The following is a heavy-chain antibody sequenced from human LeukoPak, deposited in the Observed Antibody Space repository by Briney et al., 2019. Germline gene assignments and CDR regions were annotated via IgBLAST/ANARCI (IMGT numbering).Heavy chain of an antibody. Sequence: GGSLRLYCAASGFTVSSNYMSWVRQAPGKGLEWVSVIYSGGSTYYADSVKGRFTISRDNSKNTLYLQMNSLRAEDTAVYYCARAGYDILTGYYTDYYYYYMDVWGKGTTVTVSS. J-gene: IGHJ6*03. D-gene: IGHD3-9*01. V-gene: IGHV3-53*01. CDR2: IYSGGST. CDR3: ARAGYDILTGYYTDYYYYYMDV. CDR1: GFTVSSNY.